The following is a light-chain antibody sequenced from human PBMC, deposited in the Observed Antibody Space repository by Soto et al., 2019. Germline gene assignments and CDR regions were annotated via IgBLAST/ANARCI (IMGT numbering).Light chain of an antibody. CDR1: SSDVGGYNY. CDR2: EVS. J-gene: IGLJ1*01. V-gene: IGLV2-14*01. CDR3: SSYTSSSTAV. Sequence: QSALTQPASVSGSPGQSITISCTGTSSDVGGYNYVSWYQQHPGKAPKLMIYEVSNRPSGVSNRFSGSKSDNTASLTISGLQAEDEDDYYCSSYTSSSTAVFGTGTKVTVL.